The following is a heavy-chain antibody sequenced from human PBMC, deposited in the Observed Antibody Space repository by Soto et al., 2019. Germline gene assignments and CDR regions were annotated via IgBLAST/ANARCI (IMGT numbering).Heavy chain of an antibody. CDR3: ARGVGSGSYYNQYNWFDP. CDR1: GYTFTNYG. Sequence: QVQLVQSGAEVKKPGASVKVSCKASGYTFTNYGISWVRQAPGQGLEWMGWISAYNGNTNHAQKLQGRVTMTTDTSTSTAYMELRSLRFDDTAVYYCARGVGSGSYYNQYNWFDPWGQGTLVTVSS. D-gene: IGHD3-10*01. J-gene: IGHJ5*02. V-gene: IGHV1-18*01. CDR2: ISAYNGNT.